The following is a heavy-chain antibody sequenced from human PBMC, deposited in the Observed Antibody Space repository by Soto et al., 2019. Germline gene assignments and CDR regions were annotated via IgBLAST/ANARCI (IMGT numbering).Heavy chain of an antibody. Sequence: QVQLVQSGAEVKRPGSSVKVSCKASGDTFSFYSINWVRHAPGLGLEWLGRVNPILSMSNYAQRFQGRFTMTADKSTSTAYMELSGLRSEDTAMYYCATSYGSGYRAFDYWGQGALVTVSS. CDR1: GDTFSFYS. CDR3: ATSYGSGYRAFDY. CDR2: VNPILSMS. V-gene: IGHV1-69*04. J-gene: IGHJ4*02. D-gene: IGHD3-10*01.